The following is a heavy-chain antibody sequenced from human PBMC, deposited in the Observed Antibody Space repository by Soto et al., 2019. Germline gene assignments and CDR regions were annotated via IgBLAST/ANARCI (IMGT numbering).Heavy chain of an antibody. CDR2: IYHSGST. D-gene: IGHD5-12*01. J-gene: IGHJ4*02. V-gene: IGHV4-30-2*01. Sequence: QLQLQESGSGLVKPSQTLSLTCAVSGGSISSGGYSWSWIRQPPGKGLEWIGYIYHSGSTYYNPSLKSRVTISVDRSKNQFSLKLSSVTAADTSVYYCARVRWLRGAYYFDYWGQGTLVTVSS. CDR1: GGSISSGGYS. CDR3: ARVRWLRGAYYFDY.